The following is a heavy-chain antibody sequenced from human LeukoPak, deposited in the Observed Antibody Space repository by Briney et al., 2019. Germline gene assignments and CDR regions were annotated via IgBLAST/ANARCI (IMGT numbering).Heavy chain of an antibody. CDR3: ARDRSRVAGLYYYYYMDV. J-gene: IGHJ6*03. CDR2: ISGSGDNT. CDR1: GFTFSSHG. D-gene: IGHD6-19*01. V-gene: IGHV3-23*01. Sequence: PGGTLRLSCAASGFTFSSHGMSWVRQAPGKGLEWVSTISGSGDNTYYADSVKGRFTISRDNAKNTLYLQMNSLRAEDTAVYYCARDRSRVAGLYYYYYMDVWGKGTTVTISS.